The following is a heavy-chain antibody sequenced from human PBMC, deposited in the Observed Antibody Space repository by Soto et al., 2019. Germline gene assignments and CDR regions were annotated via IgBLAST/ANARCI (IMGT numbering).Heavy chain of an antibody. CDR1: GGSMSSYY. CDR3: ARSSTHRYNGYDYFDY. J-gene: IGHJ4*02. CDR2: ISHSGTT. V-gene: IGHV4-59*01. D-gene: IGHD5-12*01. Sequence: PSDTLSLTCTVSGGSMSSYYWTWIRQAPGRGLEWIGYISHSGTTNFNPSLKSRVTISVDTSNNQFSLRLGSVTAADTAVYYCARSSTHRYNGYDYFDYWGQGALVTVSS.